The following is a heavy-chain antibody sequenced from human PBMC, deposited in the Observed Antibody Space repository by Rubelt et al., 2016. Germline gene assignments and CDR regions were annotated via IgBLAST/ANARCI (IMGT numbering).Heavy chain of an antibody. CDR3: ARGRRGSSSWLGRDYYGMDV. CDR1: GGSFSGYY. J-gene: IGHJ6*02. Sequence: QVQPQQWGAGLLKPSETLSLTCAVYGGSFSGYYWSWIRQPPGKGLEWIGEINPSGSTNYNPSLKSRVTLSVDTSKNQFSLKLSSVTAADTAVYYCARGRRGSSSWLGRDYYGMDVWGQGTTVTVSS. V-gene: IGHV4-34*01. D-gene: IGHD6-13*01. CDR2: INPSGST.